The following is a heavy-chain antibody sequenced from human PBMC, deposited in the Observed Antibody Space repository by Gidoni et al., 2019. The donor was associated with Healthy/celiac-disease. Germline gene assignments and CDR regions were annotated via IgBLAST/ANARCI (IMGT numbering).Heavy chain of an antibody. Sequence: QVQPVPSGAEVTKPGASVKVSCKVPGYTFTSYDINWVRQATGQGLEWMGWMNPNSGNTGYEQKFQGRVTMTRNTFISTAYMELSSLRSEDTAVYYCARGSIGSSWYGMDVWGQGTTVTVSS. CDR2: MNPNSGNT. V-gene: IGHV1-8*01. CDR1: GYTFTSYD. CDR3: ARGSIGSSWYGMDV. D-gene: IGHD6-13*01. J-gene: IGHJ6*02.